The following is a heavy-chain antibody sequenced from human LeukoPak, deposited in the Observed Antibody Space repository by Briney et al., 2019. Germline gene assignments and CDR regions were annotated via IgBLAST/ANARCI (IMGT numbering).Heavy chain of an antibody. CDR1: GYTFTSYG. CDR3: ARVAVAGSAPGFDP. Sequence: ASVTVSCKASGYTFTSYGISWVRQAPGQGLEWMGWISAYNGNTNYAQKLQGRVTMTTDTSTGTAYMELRSLRSDDTAVYYCARVAVAGSAPGFDPWGQGTLVTVSS. J-gene: IGHJ5*02. CDR2: ISAYNGNT. D-gene: IGHD6-19*01. V-gene: IGHV1-18*04.